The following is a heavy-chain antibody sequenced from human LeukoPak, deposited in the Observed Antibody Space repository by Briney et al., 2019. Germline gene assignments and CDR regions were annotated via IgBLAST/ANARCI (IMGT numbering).Heavy chain of an antibody. CDR2: IYPSEST. CDR1: GGSISSYY. CDR3: ARAPTGTGGWNWFDP. D-gene: IGHD1-1*01. V-gene: IGHV4-4*07. Sequence: SETLSLTCTVSGGSISSYYWSWIRQPAGKGLELIGRIYPSESTNYNPSLKSRVTMSVDTSKNQFSLKLSSVTAADTAVYYCARAPTGTGGWNWFDPWGQGTLVTVSS. J-gene: IGHJ5*02.